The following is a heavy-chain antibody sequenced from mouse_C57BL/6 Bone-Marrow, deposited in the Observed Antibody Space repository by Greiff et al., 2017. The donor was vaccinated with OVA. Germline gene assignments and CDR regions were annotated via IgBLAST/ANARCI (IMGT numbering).Heavy chain of an antibody. J-gene: IGHJ4*01. CDR3: ARLYYYAMDY. CDR2: ISDGGSYT. V-gene: IGHV5-4*01. CDR1: GFTFSSYA. Sequence: EVQGVESGGGLVKPGGSLKLSCAASGFTFSSYAMSWVRQTPEKRLEWVATISDGGSYTYYPDNVKGRFTISRDNAKNNLYLQMSHLKSEDTAMYYCARLYYYAMDYWGQGTSVTVSS.